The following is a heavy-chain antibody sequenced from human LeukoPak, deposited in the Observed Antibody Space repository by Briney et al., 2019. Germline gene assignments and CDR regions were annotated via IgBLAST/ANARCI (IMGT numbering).Heavy chain of an antibody. Sequence: PSETLSLTCTVSGGSISSYYWSWIRQPPGKGLEWIGYIYYGGSTNYNPSLKSRVTISVDTSKNQFSLKLSSVTAADTAVYYCARDRGQWLLNWFDPWGQGTLVTVSS. D-gene: IGHD6-19*01. V-gene: IGHV4-59*01. J-gene: IGHJ5*02. CDR2: IYYGGST. CDR3: ARDRGQWLLNWFDP. CDR1: GGSISSYY.